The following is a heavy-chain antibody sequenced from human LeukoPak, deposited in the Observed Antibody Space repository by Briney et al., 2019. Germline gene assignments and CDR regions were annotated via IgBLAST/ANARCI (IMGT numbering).Heavy chain of an antibody. CDR1: GFTFSSYS. CDR2: ISSSSSYI. Sequence: PGGSLRLSCAASGFTFSSYSMNWVRQAPGKGLEWVSSISSSSSYIYYADSVKGRFTISRDNAKNSLYLQMNSQRAGDTAVYYCARECVVVPAAIYWFDPWGQGTLVTVSS. CDR3: ARECVVVPAAIYWFDP. V-gene: IGHV3-21*01. J-gene: IGHJ5*02. D-gene: IGHD2-2*02.